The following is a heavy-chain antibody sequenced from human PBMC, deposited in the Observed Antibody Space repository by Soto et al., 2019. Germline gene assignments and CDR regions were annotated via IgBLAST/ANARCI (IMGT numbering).Heavy chain of an antibody. J-gene: IGHJ3*02. Sequence: EVQLVESGGGFVQPGRSLRLSCTASGFIVSDTYVNWVRQAPGKGLEWVSVISNRGDTHYADSVRGRFSLSRDISDNTLHLQMNNLRVEDTAVYYCAREPRYCRGGSCSITGDAYDIWGQVTMVTVAA. V-gene: IGHV3-66*01. CDR3: AREPRYCRGGSCSITGDAYDI. D-gene: IGHD2-15*01. CDR1: GFIVSDTY. CDR2: ISNRGDT.